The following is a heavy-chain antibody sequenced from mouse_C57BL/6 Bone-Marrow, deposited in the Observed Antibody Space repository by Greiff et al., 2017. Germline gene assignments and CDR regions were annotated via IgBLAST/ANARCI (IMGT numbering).Heavy chain of an antibody. J-gene: IGHJ2*01. D-gene: IGHD1-1*02. Sequence: VQVVESGAELARPGASVKLSCKASGYTFTSYGISWVKQRTGQGLEWIGEIYPRSGNTYYNEKFKGKATLTADKSSSTAYMELRSLTSEDSAVYFCARCGGPFDYWGQGTTLTVSS. V-gene: IGHV1-81*01. CDR3: ARCGGPFDY. CDR2: IYPRSGNT. CDR1: GYTFTSYG.